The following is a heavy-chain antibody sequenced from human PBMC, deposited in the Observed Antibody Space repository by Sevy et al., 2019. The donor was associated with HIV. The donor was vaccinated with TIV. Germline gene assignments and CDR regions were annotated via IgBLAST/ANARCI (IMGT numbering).Heavy chain of an antibody. CDR3: AGGGLGRYCSGGSCYVLDY. CDR2: IYTSGST. D-gene: IGHD2-15*01. V-gene: IGHV4-4*07. J-gene: IGHJ4*02. Sequence: SETLSLTCTVSGGSISSYYWSWIRQPAGKGLEWIGRIYTSGSTNYNPSLKSRVTMSVDTSKNQFSLKLSSVTAADTGGYYCAGGGLGRYCSGGSCYVLDYWGQGTLVTVSS. CDR1: GGSISSYY.